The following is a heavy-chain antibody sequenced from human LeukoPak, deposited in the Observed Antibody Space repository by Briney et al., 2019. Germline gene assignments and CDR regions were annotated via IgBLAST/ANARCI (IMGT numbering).Heavy chain of an antibody. D-gene: IGHD1-7*01. CDR2: ISYDGSNK. Sequence: GGSLRLSCAASGFTFSSYGMHWVRQAPGKGLEWMAVISYDGSNKYYADSVKGRFTISRDNSKNTLYLQMNSLRAEDTAVYYCASPRYNWNYGDYYGMDVWGQGTTVTVSS. J-gene: IGHJ6*02. CDR3: ASPRYNWNYGDYYGMDV. CDR1: GFTFSSYG. V-gene: IGHV3-30*03.